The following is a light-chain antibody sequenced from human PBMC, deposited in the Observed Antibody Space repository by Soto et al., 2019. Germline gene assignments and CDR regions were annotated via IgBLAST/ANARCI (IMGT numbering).Light chain of an antibody. V-gene: IGLV2-14*01. J-gene: IGLJ1*01. CDR2: DVT. CDR1: SSDVGDNNY. Sequence: QSVLTQPASVSGSPGQSITISCTGTSSDVGDNNYVSWYQQHPGKAPKLMIYDVTHRPSGISNRFSGSKSGNTASLTISGLQAEDEADNYCSSYTSSSTLYVFGTGTKVTVL. CDR3: SSYTSSSTLYV.